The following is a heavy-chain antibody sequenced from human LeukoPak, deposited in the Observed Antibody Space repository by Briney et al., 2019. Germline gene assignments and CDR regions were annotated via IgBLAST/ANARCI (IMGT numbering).Heavy chain of an antibody. Sequence: GGSLRLSCSAPGFTFSNYWMTWVRQSPGKGLEWVAIIKHDGSDKYCVDSVEGRFTISRDNAKNSLYLQMSSLRAEDTAVYYCARGGHRQKEFWGQGTLVTVSS. CDR2: IKHDGSDK. CDR3: ARGGHRQKEF. V-gene: IGHV3-7*01. CDR1: GFTFSNYW. D-gene: IGHD3-10*01. J-gene: IGHJ4*02.